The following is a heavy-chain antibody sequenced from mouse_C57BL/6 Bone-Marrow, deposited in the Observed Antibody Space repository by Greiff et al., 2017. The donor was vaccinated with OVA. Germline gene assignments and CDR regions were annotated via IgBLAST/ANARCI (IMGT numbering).Heavy chain of an antibody. D-gene: IGHD1-1*01. V-gene: IGHV1-76*01. J-gene: IGHJ4*01. CDR2: IYPGSGNT. CDR1: GYTFTDYY. CDR3: ARADYYGSSYDAMDY. Sequence: VQLKESGAELVRPGASVKLSCKASGYTFTDYYINWVKQRPGQGLEWIARIYPGSGNTYYNEKFKGKATLTAEKSSSTAYMQLSSLTSEDSAVYFCARADYYGSSYDAMDYWDQGTSVTVSS.